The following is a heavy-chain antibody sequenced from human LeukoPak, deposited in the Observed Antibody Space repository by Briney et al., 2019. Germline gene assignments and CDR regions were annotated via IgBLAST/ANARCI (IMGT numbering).Heavy chain of an antibody. CDR1: GGSFSGYY. J-gene: IGHJ6*03. V-gene: IGHV4-34*01. D-gene: IGHD2-2*01. CDR3: ARKTRIVVVPAASQRYYYYYMDV. Sequence: PSETLSLTCAVYGGSFSGYYWSWIRQPPGKGLEWIGEINHSGSTNYNPSLKSRVTISVDTSKNQFSLKLSSVTAADTAVYYCARKTRIVVVPAASQRYYYYYMDVWGKGTTVTISS. CDR2: INHSGST.